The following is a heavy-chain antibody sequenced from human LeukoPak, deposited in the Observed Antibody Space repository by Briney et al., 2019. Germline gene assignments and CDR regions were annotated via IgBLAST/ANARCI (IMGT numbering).Heavy chain of an antibody. D-gene: IGHD3-16*01. Sequence: ASETLSLTCAVYGGSFSGYYWGWIRQPPGKGLEWIGSIQYSGSTYYNPSLKSRVTISVDTSKNQFSLKLSSVTAADTAVYYCASLDLMLRYGMDVWGQGTTVTVSS. V-gene: IGHV4-34*01. CDR1: GGSFSGYY. CDR3: ASLDLMLRYGMDV. CDR2: IQYSGST. J-gene: IGHJ6*02.